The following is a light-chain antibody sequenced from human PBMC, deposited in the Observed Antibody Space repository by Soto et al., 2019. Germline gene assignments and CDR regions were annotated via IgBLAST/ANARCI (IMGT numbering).Light chain of an antibody. CDR1: QSVSSN. CDR2: GAS. V-gene: IGKV3-15*01. Sequence: EIVMTQSPATLSVSPGETATLSCRASQSVSSNLAWYQQKPGQAPRLLIHGASTRATGIPARFSGSGSGTEFTLTISSLQSEDFGVYYCQQYNYWRTFGQGTKVDI. J-gene: IGKJ1*01. CDR3: QQYNYWRT.